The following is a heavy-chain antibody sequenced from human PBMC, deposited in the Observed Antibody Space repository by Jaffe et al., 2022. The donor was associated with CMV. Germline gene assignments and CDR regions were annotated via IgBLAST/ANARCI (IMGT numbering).Heavy chain of an antibody. CDR3: AREWSYSSGFPRIFQSGWFDP. J-gene: IGHJ5*02. V-gene: IGHV4-59*01. CDR2: IYYSGST. D-gene: IGHD6-19*01. Sequence: QVQLQESGPGLVKPSETLSLTCTVSGGSISSYYWSWIRQPPGKGLEWIGYIYYSGSTNYNPSLKSRVTISVDTSKNQFSLKLSSVTAADTAVYYCAREWSYSSGFPRIFQSGWFDPWGQGTLVTVSS. CDR1: GGSISSYY.